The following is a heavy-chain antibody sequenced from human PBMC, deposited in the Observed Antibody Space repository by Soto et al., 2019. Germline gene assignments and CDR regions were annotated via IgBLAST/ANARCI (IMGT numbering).Heavy chain of an antibody. CDR2: FDPENGKT. Sequence: ASVKVSCKASGYTFTSYGISWVRQAPGQGLEWMGGFDPENGKTIYAQKFQGRVTMTEDTSTDTAYMELSSLRSEDTAVYYCATAGLRYSGYDYARIFDYWGQGTLVTVSS. V-gene: IGHV1-24*01. J-gene: IGHJ4*02. CDR3: ATAGLRYSGYDYARIFDY. D-gene: IGHD5-12*01. CDR1: GYTFTSYG.